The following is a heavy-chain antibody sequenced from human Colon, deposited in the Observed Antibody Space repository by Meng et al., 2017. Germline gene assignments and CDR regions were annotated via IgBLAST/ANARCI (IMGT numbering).Heavy chain of an antibody. CDR1: GYSFSDCY. Sequence: QLQPVQSGTEVKRPGASLKVSCKASGYSFSDCYIHWVRQAPGQGLEWMGWIVPNSGDTNYAQKFQGRVTMTRDTSISTTYMELIRLTSDDTAVYYCARSTPSLDYWGQGTLVTVSS. D-gene: IGHD2-15*01. CDR3: ARSTPSLDY. V-gene: IGHV1-2*02. CDR2: IVPNSGDT. J-gene: IGHJ4*02.